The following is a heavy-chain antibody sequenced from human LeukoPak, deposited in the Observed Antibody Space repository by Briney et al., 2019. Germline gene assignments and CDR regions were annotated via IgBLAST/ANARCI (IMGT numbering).Heavy chain of an antibody. CDR3: AREVRNVVATAEDSYSYYYGMDV. Sequence: SETLSLTCTVSGGSISNYFWTWIRQPPGKGLEWIGYIYSTGSTNYNPSLKSRVTISIDTSKNQFSLKLSSVTAADTAVYYCAREVRNVVATAEDSYSYYYGMDVWGQGTTVTVSS. V-gene: IGHV4-59*01. CDR1: GGSISNYF. D-gene: IGHD2-15*01. J-gene: IGHJ6*02. CDR2: IYSTGST.